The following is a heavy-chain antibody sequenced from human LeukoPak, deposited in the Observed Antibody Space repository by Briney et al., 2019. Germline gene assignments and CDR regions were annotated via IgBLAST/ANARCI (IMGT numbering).Heavy chain of an antibody. J-gene: IGHJ1*01. V-gene: IGHV4-30-2*01. D-gene: IGHD4-17*01. CDR1: GASITSGDYY. Sequence: SETLSLTCTVSGASITSGDYYWTWLRQPPGKGLEWIGYIYHSGNTYYNPSLKSRVTISVDRSRNQFSLKLTSVTAADTAVYYCARSTTMTTVTNWGQGTLVTVSS. CDR3: ARSTTMTTVTN. CDR2: IYHSGNT.